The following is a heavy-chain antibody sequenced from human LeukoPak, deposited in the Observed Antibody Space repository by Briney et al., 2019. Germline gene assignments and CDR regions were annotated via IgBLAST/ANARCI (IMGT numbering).Heavy chain of an antibody. CDR3: ARDPLHPSGWRTLGDDAFDI. CDR2: INGDGRNI. J-gene: IGHJ3*02. D-gene: IGHD6-19*01. CDR1: GFTFSSYW. V-gene: IGHV3-74*01. Sequence: GGSLRLSCVASGFTFSSYWMHWVRQDPRKGLVWVSRINGDGRNINYADSVRGRFTISRDNAKNTLYLQMNALRVEDTAVYYCARDPLHPSGWRTLGDDAFDIWGQGTMVTVSS.